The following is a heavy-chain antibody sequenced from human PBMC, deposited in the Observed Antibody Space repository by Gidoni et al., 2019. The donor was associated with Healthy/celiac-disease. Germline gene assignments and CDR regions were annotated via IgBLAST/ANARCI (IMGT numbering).Heavy chain of an antibody. V-gene: IGHV3-21*01. CDR2: ISSSSSYI. D-gene: IGHD3-10*01. J-gene: IGHJ4*02. Sequence: EVQLVESGGGLVKPGGSLRLSCAASGFTFSSYSMNWVRQAPGKGLEWVSSISSSSSYIYYADSVKGRFTISRDNAKNSLYLQMNSLRAEDTAVYYCARDRGGWFGEGNYFDYWGQGTLVTVSS. CDR1: GFTFSSYS. CDR3: ARDRGGWFGEGNYFDY.